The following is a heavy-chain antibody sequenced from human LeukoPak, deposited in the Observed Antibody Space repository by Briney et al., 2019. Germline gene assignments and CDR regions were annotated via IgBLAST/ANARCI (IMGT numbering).Heavy chain of an antibody. CDR3: ARDARPEAFDI. V-gene: IGHV4-34*01. CDR2: INHSGST. CDR1: GGSFSGYY. J-gene: IGHJ3*02. D-gene: IGHD1-14*01. Sequence: SETLSLTCAVYGGSFSGYYWSWIRQPPGKGLEWIGEINHSGSTNYNPSLKSRVTISVDTSKNQFSLKLSSVTAADTAVYYCARDARPEAFDIWGQGTMVTVSS.